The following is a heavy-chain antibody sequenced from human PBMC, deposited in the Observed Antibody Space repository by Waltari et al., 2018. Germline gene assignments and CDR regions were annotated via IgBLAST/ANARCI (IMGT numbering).Heavy chain of an antibody. D-gene: IGHD3-3*01. J-gene: IGHJ4*02. CDR2: INWNSGNI. V-gene: IGHV3-9*01. Sequence: EVQLVESGGGLVQPDRSLRLSWVGSGFSFADRAMHWVRQVPGKGLEWVSGINWNSGNIGYADSVKGRFTISRDNAKNSLYLQINSVRTEDTALYYCTSDAFGNSIGGVFDYWGQGTLVNVSS. CDR1: GFSFADRA. CDR3: TSDAFGNSIGGVFDY.